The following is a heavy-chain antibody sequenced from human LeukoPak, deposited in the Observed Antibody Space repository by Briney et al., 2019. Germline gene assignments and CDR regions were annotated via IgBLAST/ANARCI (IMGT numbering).Heavy chain of an antibody. V-gene: IGHV4-34*01. D-gene: IGHD6-13*01. J-gene: IGHJ3*02. CDR3: ARVEVIAAAGTYAFDI. Sequence: SGGSLRLSCAASGFTFSSYWMHWIRQPPGKGLEWIGEINHSGSTNYNPSLKSRVTISVDTSKNQFSLKLSSVTAADTAVYYCARVEVIAAAGTYAFDIWGQGTMVTVSS. CDR1: GFTFSSYW. CDR2: INHSGST.